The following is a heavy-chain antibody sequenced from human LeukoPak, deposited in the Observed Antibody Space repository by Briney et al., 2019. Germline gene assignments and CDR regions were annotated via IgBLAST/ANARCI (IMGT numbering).Heavy chain of an antibody. Sequence: GGSLRLSCAPSGFTFSNFAMSWVRQAPGKGLEWVSSIVGSSSTYYADSLKGRFTISRDNAKNSLYLQMNSLRADDTAVYYCARIGAGSSRDYWGQGTLVTVSS. J-gene: IGHJ4*02. CDR3: ARIGAGSSRDY. V-gene: IGHV3-21*01. CDR2: IVGSSST. CDR1: GFTFSNFA. D-gene: IGHD6-13*01.